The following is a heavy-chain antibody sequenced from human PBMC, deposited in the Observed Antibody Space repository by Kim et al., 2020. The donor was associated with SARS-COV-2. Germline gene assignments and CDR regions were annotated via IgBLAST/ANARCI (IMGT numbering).Heavy chain of an antibody. CDR1: AFTFSTYG. J-gene: IGHJ6*02. Sequence: GGSLRLSCAASAFTFSTYGMHWVRQAPGKGLEWVAIVYYDGSKKYHADSVKGRFTISRDNSKNMLYLQMNSLRPEDTAVYYCERDREPTTAYSGGRWTYYYYAIDVWGQGTTVTVS. CDR3: ERDREPTTAYSGGRWTYYYYAIDV. D-gene: IGHD6-19*01. V-gene: IGHV3-33*08. CDR2: VYYDGSKK.